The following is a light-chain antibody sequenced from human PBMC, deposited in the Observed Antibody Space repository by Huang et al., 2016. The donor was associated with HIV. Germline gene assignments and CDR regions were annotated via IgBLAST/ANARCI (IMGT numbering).Light chain of an antibody. V-gene: IGKV1-27*01. CDR3: QRYDSAPRA. J-gene: IGKJ1*01. CDR1: QDIGNF. Sequence: DIQMTQSPSSLSASPGFRVTLSCRANQDIGNFLAWYQHKPGGVPRLLIYGASTLQSGVPSRFSGRGSGTDFTLTITSFQPDDVATYYCQRYDSAPRAFGQGTKVEI. CDR2: GAS.